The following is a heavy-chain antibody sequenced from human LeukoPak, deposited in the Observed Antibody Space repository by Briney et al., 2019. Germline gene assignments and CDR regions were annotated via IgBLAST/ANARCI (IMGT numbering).Heavy chain of an antibody. V-gene: IGHV1-24*01. D-gene: IGHD4-17*01. J-gene: IGHJ4*02. CDR2: FDPEDGET. CDR1: GYTLTELS. Sequence: GASVKVSCKVSGYTLTELSMHWVRQAPGKGLEWMGGFDPEDGETIYAQKFQGRVTMTEDTSTDTAYMELSGLRSGDTAVYYCATAPYGDSYYFDYWGQGTLVTVSS. CDR3: ATAPYGDSYYFDY.